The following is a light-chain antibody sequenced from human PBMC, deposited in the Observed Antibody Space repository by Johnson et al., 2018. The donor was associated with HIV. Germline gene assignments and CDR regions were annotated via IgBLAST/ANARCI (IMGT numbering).Light chain of an antibody. CDR1: SSNIGNNY. CDR3: GTWDSSLSAGGV. V-gene: IGLV1-51*01. Sequence: QSVLTQAPSVSAAPGQKVNISCSGSSSNIGNNYVSWYQQLPGTAPKVLIYDNHKRPSGIPDRVSGSKSGTSATLGITGLQTGDEADYYCGTWDSSLSAGGVFGTGTKVTVL. CDR2: DNH. J-gene: IGLJ1*01.